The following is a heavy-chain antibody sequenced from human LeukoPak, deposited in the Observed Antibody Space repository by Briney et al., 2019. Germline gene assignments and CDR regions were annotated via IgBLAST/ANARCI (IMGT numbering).Heavy chain of an antibody. CDR3: ARDNGYCSSTSCYTGRDYYYYMDV. Sequence: GGSLRLSCAASGFTFSSYGMHWVRQAPGKGLEWVAVIWYDGSNKYYADSVKGRFTISRDNSKNTLYLQMNSLRAEDTAVYYCARDNGYCSSTSCYTGRDYYYYMDVWGKGTTVTVSS. CDR1: GFTFSSYG. V-gene: IGHV3-33*01. D-gene: IGHD2-2*02. J-gene: IGHJ6*03. CDR2: IWYDGSNK.